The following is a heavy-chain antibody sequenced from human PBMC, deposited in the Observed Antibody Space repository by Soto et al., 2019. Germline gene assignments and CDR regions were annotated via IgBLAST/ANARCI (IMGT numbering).Heavy chain of an antibody. V-gene: IGHV3-30-3*01. D-gene: IGHD1-26*01. J-gene: IGHJ6*02. CDR3: ARVGLRSYGMDL. CDR1: GFTFSSYA. CDR2: ISYDGSNK. Sequence: QVQLVESGGGVVQPGRSLRLSCAASGFTFSSYAMHWVRQAPGKGLEWVAVISYDGSNKYYADSVKGRFTISRDNSKNTLYLQMNSLRAEDTAVYYCARVGLRSYGMDLWGQGTTVTVSS.